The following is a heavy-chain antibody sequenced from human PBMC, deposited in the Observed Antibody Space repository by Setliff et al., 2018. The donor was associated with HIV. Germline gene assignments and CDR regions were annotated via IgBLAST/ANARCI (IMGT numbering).Heavy chain of an antibody. J-gene: IGHJ4*02. CDR1: GYTFTTYY. D-gene: IGHD3-22*01. V-gene: IGHV1-46*01. Sequence: ASVKVSCKASGYTFTTYYVHWVRQAPGQGLEWMGILNPSGDSTAYAQQFQGRVTMTRDTSTSTVYMELSSLRSEDTAVYYCATAPTMKVVYSGFWGQGTLVTVSS. CDR3: ATAPTMKVVYSGF. CDR2: LNPSGDST.